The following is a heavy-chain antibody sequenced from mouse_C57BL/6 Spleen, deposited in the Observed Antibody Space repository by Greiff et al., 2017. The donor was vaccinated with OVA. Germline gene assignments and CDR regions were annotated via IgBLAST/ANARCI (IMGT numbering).Heavy chain of an antibody. D-gene: IGHD2-4*01. V-gene: IGHV5-4*01. Sequence: EVQLVESGGGLVKPGGSLKLSCAASGFTFSSYAMSWVRQTPEKRLEWVATISDGGSYTYYPDNVKGRFTISRDNAKNNLYMQMSHLKSEDTAMYYCARGGITTMYFDVWGTGTTVTVSS. CDR3: ARGGITTMYFDV. CDR2: ISDGGSYT. CDR1: GFTFSSYA. J-gene: IGHJ1*03.